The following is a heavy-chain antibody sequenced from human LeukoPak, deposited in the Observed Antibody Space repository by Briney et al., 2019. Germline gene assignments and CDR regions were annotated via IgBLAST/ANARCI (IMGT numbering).Heavy chain of an antibody. CDR3: ATAGRYCSSTSCYQRDAFDI. CDR2: IYPGDSDT. V-gene: IGHV5-51*01. D-gene: IGHD2-2*01. Sequence: GESLKISCKGSGYSFSNYWIGWVRQMPGKGLEWMGVIYPGDSDTRYSPSFQGQVTISADKSISTAYLQWSSLKASDTAMYYCATAGRYCSSTSCYQRDAFDIWGQGTMVTVSS. J-gene: IGHJ3*02. CDR1: GYSFSNYW.